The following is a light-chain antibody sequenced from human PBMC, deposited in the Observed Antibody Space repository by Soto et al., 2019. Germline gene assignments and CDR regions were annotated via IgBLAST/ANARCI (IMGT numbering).Light chain of an antibody. CDR1: QSISSW. Sequence: DIQMTQSPSTLSASVGDRVTITCRASQSISSWLAWYQQKPGKAPKLLIYDASSLESGVLSRLSGSGSGTEFTLTISSLQPDDFAAYYCQQYNSYSPVYTFGQGTKLEIK. J-gene: IGKJ2*01. V-gene: IGKV1-5*01. CDR2: DAS. CDR3: QQYNSYSPVYT.